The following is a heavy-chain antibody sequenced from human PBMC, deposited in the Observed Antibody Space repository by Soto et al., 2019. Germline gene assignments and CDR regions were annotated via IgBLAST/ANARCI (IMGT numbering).Heavy chain of an antibody. CDR3: TTEFCDSGCYPGIA. J-gene: IGHJ5*02. CDR1: GFTFSSHN. Sequence: GGSLRLSCKDSGFTFSSHNMNWVRQAPGKGLEWVSYIDASSTTIHYADSVKGRFTISRDNAKKSVYLQMNSLETEDAAIYYCTTEFCDSGCYPGIAWGQGTPVTVSS. V-gene: IGHV3-48*01. D-gene: IGHD6-19*01. CDR2: IDASSTTI.